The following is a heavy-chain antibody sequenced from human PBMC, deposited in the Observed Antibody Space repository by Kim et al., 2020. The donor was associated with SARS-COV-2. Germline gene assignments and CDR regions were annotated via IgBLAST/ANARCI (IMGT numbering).Heavy chain of an antibody. D-gene: IGHD3-10*01. CDR2: IYPGDPDI. Sequence: GESLKISCKGSGYSFTSYCIGWVRQMPGKGLEWLGIIYPGDPDIRYSPSFQGQVTISADKSISTAYLQWSSLRSSDTAMYYCARLAWHYYGSGSYYYYGMDVWGEGTTVTVSS. CDR3: ARLAWHYYGSGSYYYYGMDV. J-gene: IGHJ6*02. V-gene: IGHV5-51*01. CDR1: GYSFTSYC.